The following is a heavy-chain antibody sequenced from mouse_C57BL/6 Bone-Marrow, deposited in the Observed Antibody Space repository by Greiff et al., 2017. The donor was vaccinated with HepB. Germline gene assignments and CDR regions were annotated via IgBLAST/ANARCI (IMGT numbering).Heavy chain of an antibody. Sequence: VQLQQPGAELVKPGASVKVSCKASGYTFTSYWMHWVKQRPGQGLEWIGRIHPSDSDTNYNQKFKGKATLTVDKSSSTAYMQLSSLTSADSAVYYCATFYYFGSGYWYFDVWGTGTTVTVSS. D-gene: IGHD1-1*01. CDR3: ATFYYFGSGYWYFDV. J-gene: IGHJ1*03. CDR1: GYTFTSYW. V-gene: IGHV1-74*01. CDR2: IHPSDSDT.